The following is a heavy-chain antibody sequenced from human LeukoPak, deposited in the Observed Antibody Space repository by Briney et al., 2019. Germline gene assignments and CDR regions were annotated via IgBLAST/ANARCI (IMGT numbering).Heavy chain of an antibody. CDR2: IKSKNDGGAV. D-gene: IGHD5/OR15-5a*01. V-gene: IGHV3-15*01. CDR3: TTYTVVSGKPYFDS. Sequence: GGSLRLSCAASGFTFNNAWMSWVRQAPGKGLEWVGRIKSKNDGGAVDHAAPVRGRFTISRDDSKNTLYLQMNSLKTEDTAAYYCTTYTVVSGKPYFDSWGQGTLVTVSS. J-gene: IGHJ4*02. CDR1: GFTFNNAW.